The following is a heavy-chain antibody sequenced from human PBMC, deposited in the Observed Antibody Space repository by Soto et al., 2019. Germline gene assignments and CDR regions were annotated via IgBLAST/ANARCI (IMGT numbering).Heavy chain of an antibody. CDR2: TIPVSGTT. J-gene: IGHJ4*02. CDR1: GDSFNDYP. D-gene: IGHD6-13*01. Sequence: QVQLVQSGAEVRKPGSSVKVSCHSSGDSFNDYPVTWVRQAPGQGLEWMGGTIPVSGTTNYAQEFQGRVTITADVSTSTVYMELRRLKYEHTRWYYRASSYGVSWNGDFWGQGTLVTVFS. V-gene: IGHV1-69*01. CDR3: ASSYGVSWNGDF.